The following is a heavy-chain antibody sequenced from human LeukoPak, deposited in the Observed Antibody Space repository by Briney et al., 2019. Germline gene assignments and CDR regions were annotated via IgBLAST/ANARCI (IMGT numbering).Heavy chain of an antibody. CDR2: IYYSGCT. Sequence: SETLSLTCTVYGGSISTTSYYWAWLRQTPGKGLEWIGSIYYSGCTHYNPSLESRFTISVDTSKKQFSLKLTSVTASDTATYYCARNPSLGVVAAYGPVAYMDIWGKGTTVSVSS. V-gene: IGHV4-39*01. CDR3: ARNPSLGVVAAYGPVAYMDI. D-gene: IGHD2-15*01. CDR1: GGSISTTSYY. J-gene: IGHJ6*03.